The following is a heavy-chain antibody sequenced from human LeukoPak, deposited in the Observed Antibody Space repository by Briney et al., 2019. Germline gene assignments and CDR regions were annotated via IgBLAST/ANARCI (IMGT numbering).Heavy chain of an antibody. Sequence: ASVKVSCKASGYTFTGYYMHWVRQATGQGLEWMGWMNPNSGNTGYAQKFQGRVTMTRNTSISTAYMELSSLRSEDTAVYYCARVGSGSYSPFDYWGQGTLVTVSS. CDR3: ARVGSGSYSPFDY. CDR1: GYTFTGYY. D-gene: IGHD3-10*01. CDR2: MNPNSGNT. V-gene: IGHV1-8*02. J-gene: IGHJ4*02.